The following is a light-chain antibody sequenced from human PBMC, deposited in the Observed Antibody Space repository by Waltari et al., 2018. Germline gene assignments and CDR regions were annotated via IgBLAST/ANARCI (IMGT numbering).Light chain of an antibody. J-gene: IGKJ4*01. CDR2: YVS. Sequence: DIQMTQSPSSLSASVGDTVNITCRTSQDINHYLVWYQQKPGKAPKPLIYYVSNLESGVPSRFSGSGSGTDFTLTISNLQPEDFATYYCQQHNSYPLTFGGGTKVEIK. CDR1: QDINHY. V-gene: IGKV1-16*01. CDR3: QQHNSYPLT.